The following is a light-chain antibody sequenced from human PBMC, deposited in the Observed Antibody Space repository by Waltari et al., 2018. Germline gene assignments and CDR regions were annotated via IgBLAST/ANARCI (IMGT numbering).Light chain of an antibody. CDR3: QSYASAPA. Sequence: IQMTQSPSSLSASVGDRVTITCRASQGISTYLAWYQQKPGKVPNPLFYAASTLQSGVPSRFSGSGSATDFTLTISSLPAEDVATYYCQSYASAPAFGQGTKVEIK. V-gene: IGKV1-27*01. J-gene: IGKJ1*01. CDR2: AAS. CDR1: QGISTY.